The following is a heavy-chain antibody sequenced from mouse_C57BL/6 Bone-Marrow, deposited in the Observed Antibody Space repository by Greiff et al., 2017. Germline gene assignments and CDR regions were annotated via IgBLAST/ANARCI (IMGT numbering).Heavy chain of an antibody. Sequence: QVQLQQSGAELAKPGASVKLSCKASGYTFTSYWMHWVKQRPGPGLEWIGYINPSSGYTKYNQKFKDKAILTADKSSSTASMQLSSLTYVDSAVYYCARKEESYYFGYWGQCTTLTVSS. CDR2: INPSSGYT. CDR1: GYTFTSYW. J-gene: IGHJ2*01. CDR3: ARKEESYYFGY. V-gene: IGHV1-7*01.